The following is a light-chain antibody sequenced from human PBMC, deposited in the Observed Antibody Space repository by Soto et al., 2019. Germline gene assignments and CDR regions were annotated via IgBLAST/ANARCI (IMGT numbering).Light chain of an antibody. V-gene: IGLV2-14*03. Sequence: SVLTQPASVSVSPGQSITISCTGTNSDVGGYNYVSWYQQHPGKAPKLIIYDVSNRPSGVSSRFSGSKSGSTAYLIISGLQAEDEADYYCRSFTGTSTPGVFGMGTKVTVL. CDR1: NSDVGGYNY. CDR2: DVS. J-gene: IGLJ1*01. CDR3: RSFTGTSTPGV.